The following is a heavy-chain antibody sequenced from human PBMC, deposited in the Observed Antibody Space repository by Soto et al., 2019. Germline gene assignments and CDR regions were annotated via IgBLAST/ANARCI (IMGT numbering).Heavy chain of an antibody. D-gene: IGHD3-9*01. J-gene: IGHJ6*02. CDR1: GFTFSSYA. CDR3: AKDAYYDLSTGTGYYYYGLDV. CDR2: ISATGDTI. Sequence: GGSLRLSCAASGFTFSSYAMTWLRQSPGKGPEWVSVISATGDTIYYAGSVEGRFTISRDNSNSTLFLQMDRLTADDTAVYFCAKDAYYDLSTGTGYYYYGLDVWGQGTTVTVSS. V-gene: IGHV3-23*01.